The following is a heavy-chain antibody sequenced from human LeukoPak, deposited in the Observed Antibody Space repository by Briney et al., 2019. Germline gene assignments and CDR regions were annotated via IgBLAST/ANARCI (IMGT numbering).Heavy chain of an antibody. CDR2: IYNSGST. J-gene: IGHJ4*02. Sequence: PSETLSLTCTVSGGSISSYYWSWIRQPAGKGLEWIGHIYNSGSTNYNPSLKGRVTMSVDKSKNQFSLRLSSVTAADTAVYYCARKGVRGNGVYYFDYWGQGTLVTVSS. CDR3: ARKGVRGNGVYYFDY. D-gene: IGHD4-23*01. V-gene: IGHV4-4*07. CDR1: GGSISSYY.